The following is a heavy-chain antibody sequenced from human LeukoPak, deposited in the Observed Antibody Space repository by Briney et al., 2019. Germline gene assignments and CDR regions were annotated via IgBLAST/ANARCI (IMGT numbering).Heavy chain of an antibody. CDR1: GFTVSSNY. Sequence: PGGSLRLSCAASGFTVSSNYMSWVRQAPGKGLEWVSVIYSGGATFYADSVKGRFTISRDDSKNKLYLQLNSLRAEDTAVYYCARGSQIGAAGILDNWGQGTLLTASS. D-gene: IGHD6-13*01. CDR3: ARGSQIGAAGILDN. V-gene: IGHV3-53*01. J-gene: IGHJ4*02. CDR2: IYSGGAT.